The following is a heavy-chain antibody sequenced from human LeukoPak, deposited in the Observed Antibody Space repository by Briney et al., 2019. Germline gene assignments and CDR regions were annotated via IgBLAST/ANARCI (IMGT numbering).Heavy chain of an antibody. J-gene: IGHJ4*02. CDR2: MNPNSGNT. V-gene: IGHV1-8*01. Sequence: ASVKVSCKAPGYTFTSYDINWVRQATGQGLEWMGWMNPNSGNTGYAQKFQGRVTMTRNTSISTAYMELSSLRSEDTAVYYCARGGSGSYSYYFDYWGQGTLVAVSS. CDR3: ARGGSGSYSYYFDY. D-gene: IGHD1-26*01. CDR1: GYTFTSYD.